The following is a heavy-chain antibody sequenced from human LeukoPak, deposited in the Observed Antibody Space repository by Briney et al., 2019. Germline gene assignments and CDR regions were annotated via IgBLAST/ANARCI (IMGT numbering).Heavy chain of an antibody. J-gene: IGHJ4*02. CDR3: ARAPYSRGGDSRDY. V-gene: IGHV3-53*01. CDR2: IYSGGSI. Sequence: GGSPRLSCAASGFTFDDYGMSWVRQAPGKGLQWVSLIYSGGSIYYADSVKGRFTISRDNSKNTLYLQMNSLRTEDTAVYYCARAPYSRGGDSRDYWGQGTLVPVSS. D-gene: IGHD2-21*01. CDR1: GFTFDDYG.